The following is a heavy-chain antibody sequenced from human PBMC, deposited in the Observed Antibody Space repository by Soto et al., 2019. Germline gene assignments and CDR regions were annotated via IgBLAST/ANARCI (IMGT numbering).Heavy chain of an antibody. CDR2: VYHTGRT. CDR1: GFTFSDYG. J-gene: IGHJ4*02. D-gene: IGHD3-3*01. Sequence: VQMVESGGGVVQPGRSLRLTCAASGFTFSDYGMHWIRQPPGKGLEWIGYVYHTGRTSYNPSLKSRVSISMDTSKNQFSLNLDSVTAADTAVYFCARDFAYFDSWGQGTLVTVSS. V-gene: IGHV4-59*01. CDR3: ARDFAYFDS.